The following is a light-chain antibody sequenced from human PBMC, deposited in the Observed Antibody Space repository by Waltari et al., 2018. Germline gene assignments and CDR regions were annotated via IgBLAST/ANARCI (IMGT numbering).Light chain of an antibody. J-gene: IGKJ4*01. CDR2: FAS. V-gene: IGKV6-21*02. CDR3: QQSSSLPIT. CDR1: ESIGTN. Sequence: EVVLTQSPDFQSVTPKENVTITCRASESIGTNLHRYEKKADQSPKFLIWFASKSTSGVPSRFSGSGSGTDFALIINGLEYEDAATYYCQQSSSLPITFGGGTQVEMK.